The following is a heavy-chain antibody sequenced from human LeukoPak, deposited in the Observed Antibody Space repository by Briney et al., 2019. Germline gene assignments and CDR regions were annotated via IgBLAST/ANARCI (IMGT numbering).Heavy chain of an antibody. V-gene: IGHV3-7*01. CDR3: AREDGYSYGTVDY. CDR1: GFTFSSYW. CDR2: IKQDGSEK. Sequence: GGSLRLSCAASGFTFSSYWMSWVRRAPGKGLGWVSNIKQDGSEKYYVDSVKGRFTISRDNAKNSLYLQMNSLRAEDTAVYYCAREDGYSYGTVDYWGQGTLVTVSS. J-gene: IGHJ4*02. D-gene: IGHD5-18*01.